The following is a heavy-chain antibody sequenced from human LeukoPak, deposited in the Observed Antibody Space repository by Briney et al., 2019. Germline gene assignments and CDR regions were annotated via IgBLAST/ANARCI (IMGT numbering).Heavy chain of an antibody. D-gene: IGHD5-18*01. CDR2: IYYSGST. V-gene: IGHV4-39*01. J-gene: IGHJ5*02. CDR1: GDSINSGEHY. Sequence: SQTLSLTCTVSGDSINSGEHYWSWVRQAPGKGLEWIGSIYYSGSTYYNPSLKSRVTISVDTSKNQFSLKLSSVTAADTAVYYCARSAVDTAMVTWWFDPWGQGTLVTVSS. CDR3: ARSAVDTAMVTWWFDP.